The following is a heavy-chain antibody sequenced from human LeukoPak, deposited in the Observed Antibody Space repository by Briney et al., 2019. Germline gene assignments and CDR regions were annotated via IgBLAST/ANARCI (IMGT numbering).Heavy chain of an antibody. CDR1: VAPIGPYY. Sequence: ASETLSPTCTVPVAPIGPYYGTWIRKSQGKGRGWIGYIYVTGSTRYNPYLQSRVTISVDTSRNQFFLKMSSVTAADTAVYYCARHIGGGIEDMDVWGKGTKVTVSS. CDR2: IYVTGST. CDR3: ARHIGGGIEDMDV. D-gene: IGHD3-16*02. J-gene: IGHJ6*03. V-gene: IGHV4-59*08.